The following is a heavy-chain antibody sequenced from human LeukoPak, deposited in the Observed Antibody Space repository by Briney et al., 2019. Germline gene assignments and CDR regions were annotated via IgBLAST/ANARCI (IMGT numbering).Heavy chain of an antibody. J-gene: IGHJ4*02. CDR2: ISSSSSYI. CDR3: ARDSFEGQWLALYDY. D-gene: IGHD6-19*01. CDR1: GFTFSSYS. Sequence: GGSLRLSCAASGFTFSSYSMNWVRQAPGKGLEWVSSISSSSSYIYYADSVKGRFTISRDNAKNSLYLQMNSLRVEDTAVYYCARDSFEGQWLALYDYWGQGTLVTVSS. V-gene: IGHV3-21*01.